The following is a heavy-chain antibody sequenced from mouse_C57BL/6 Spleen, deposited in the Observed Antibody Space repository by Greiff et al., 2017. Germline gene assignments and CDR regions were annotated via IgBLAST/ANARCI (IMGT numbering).Heavy chain of an antibody. V-gene: IGHV1-64*01. Sequence: QVQLQQSGAELVKPGASVKLSCKASGYTFTSYWMHWVKQRPGQGLEWIGMIHPNSGSTNYNEKFKSKATLTADKSSSTAYLQLSSLTSEDSAAYYYARGGARAMDYWGQGTSVTVSS. J-gene: IGHJ4*01. CDR3: ARGGARAMDY. CDR1: GYTFTSYW. CDR2: IHPNSGST.